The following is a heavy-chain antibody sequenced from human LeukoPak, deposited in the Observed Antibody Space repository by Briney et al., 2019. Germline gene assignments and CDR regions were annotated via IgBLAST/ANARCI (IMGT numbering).Heavy chain of an antibody. J-gene: IGHJ5*02. CDR2: IYYSGST. D-gene: IGHD3-22*01. CDR1: GGSISSYY. CDR3: ARAAFRRGVVIRADWFDP. V-gene: IGHV4-59*01. Sequence: SQTLSLTCTVSGGSISSYYWSWIRQPPGKGLEWIGYIYYSGSTNYNPSLKSRVTISVDTSKNQFSLKLSSVTAADTAVYYCARAAFRRGVVIRADWFDPWGQGTLVTVSS.